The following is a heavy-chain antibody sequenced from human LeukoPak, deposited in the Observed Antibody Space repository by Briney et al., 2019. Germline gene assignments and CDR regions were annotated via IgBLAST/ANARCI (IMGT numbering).Heavy chain of an antibody. CDR3: ARVGADGSGSQPTDY. CDR2: INHSGST. V-gene: IGHV4-34*01. D-gene: IGHD3-10*01. J-gene: IGHJ4*02. Sequence: SETLSLTCAVYGGSFSGYYWSWLRQPPGTGLEWIGEINHSGSTNYNPSLKSRITISVDTSKNQFSLKLSSVTAADTAVYYCARVGADGSGSQPTDYWGQGTLVTVSS. CDR1: GGSFSGYY.